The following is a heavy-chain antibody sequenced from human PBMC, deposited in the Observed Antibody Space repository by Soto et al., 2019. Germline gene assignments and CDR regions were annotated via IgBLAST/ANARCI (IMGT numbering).Heavy chain of an antibody. CDR3: ARVSRRGGVVIYPWFDP. CDR2: IIPIFGTA. D-gene: IGHD3-3*01. V-gene: IGHV1-69*05. J-gene: IGHJ5*02. CDR1: GGTFSSYA. Sequence: SVKVSCKASGGTFSSYAISWVRQAPGQGLEWMGGIIPIFGTANYAQKFQGRVTITTDESTSTAYMELSSLRSEDTAVYYCARVSRRGGVVIYPWFDPWGQGTLVTVSS.